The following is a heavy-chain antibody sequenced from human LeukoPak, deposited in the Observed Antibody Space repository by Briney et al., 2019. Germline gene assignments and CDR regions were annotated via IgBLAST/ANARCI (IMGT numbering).Heavy chain of an antibody. CDR3: AREGFNAFDI. V-gene: IGHV3-74*01. CDR2: INRDGSST. J-gene: IGHJ3*02. Sequence: GGSLRLSCAASGFTFSSYWMSWVRQAPGKGLVWVSRINRDGSSTSYADSVKGRFTISRDNAKNTLCLQMNSLRAEDTAVYYCAREGFNAFDIWGQGTMVTVSS. CDR1: GFTFSSYW.